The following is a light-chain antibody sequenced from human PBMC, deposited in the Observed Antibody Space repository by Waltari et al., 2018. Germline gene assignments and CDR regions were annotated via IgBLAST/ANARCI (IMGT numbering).Light chain of an antibody. J-gene: IGKJ1*01. CDR2: KAS. Sequence: TCRASQSISSWLAWYQQKPRKAPKLLIYKASSLESGVPSRFSGSGSGTEFTLTISSLQPDDFATYYCQQYNSYPWTFGQGTKVEIK. V-gene: IGKV1-5*03. CDR1: QSISSW. CDR3: QQYNSYPWT.